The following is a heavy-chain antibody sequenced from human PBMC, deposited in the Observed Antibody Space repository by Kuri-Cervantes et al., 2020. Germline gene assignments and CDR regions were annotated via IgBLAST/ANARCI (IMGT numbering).Heavy chain of an antibody. CDR1: GFTFSSYA. CDR2: IKQDGSEK. Sequence: GESLKISCAASGFTFSSYAMHWVRQAPGKGLEWVANIKQDGSEKYYVDSVKGRFTISRDNAKNSLYLQMNSLRAEDTAVYYCARPRSRLYYYGMDVWGQGTTVTVSS. J-gene: IGHJ6*02. V-gene: IGHV3-7*01. CDR3: ARPRSRLYYYGMDV.